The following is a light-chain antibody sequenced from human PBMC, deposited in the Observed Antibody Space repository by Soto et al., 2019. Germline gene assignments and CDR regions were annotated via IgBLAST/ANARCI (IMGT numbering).Light chain of an antibody. J-gene: IGKJ2*01. Sequence: DIHMTQSPSTLSASVGDRVTITCRASQSISSWLAWYQQKPGKAPKLLIYKASSLESGVPSRFSGSGSGTEFTLTISSLQPDDFATYYCQHSKTFGQGTKVDIK. CDR1: QSISSW. CDR3: QHSKT. V-gene: IGKV1-5*03. CDR2: KAS.